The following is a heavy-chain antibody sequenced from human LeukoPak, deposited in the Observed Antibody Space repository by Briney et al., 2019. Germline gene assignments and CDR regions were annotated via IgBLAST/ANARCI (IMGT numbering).Heavy chain of an antibody. Sequence: VKVSCKASGHTFTGYYMHWVRQAPGQGLEWMGWINPNSGGTNYAQKFQGRVTMTRDTSISTAYMELSRLRSDDTAVYYCARDGDSYYYDSSGYPGIDYWGQGTLVTVSS. D-gene: IGHD3-22*01. J-gene: IGHJ4*02. CDR2: INPNSGGT. CDR1: GHTFTGYY. CDR3: ARDGDSYYYDSSGYPGIDY. V-gene: IGHV1-2*02.